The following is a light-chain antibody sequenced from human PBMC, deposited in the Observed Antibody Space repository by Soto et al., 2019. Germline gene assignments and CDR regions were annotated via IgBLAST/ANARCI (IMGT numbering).Light chain of an antibody. CDR3: SSYTSSYTVI. CDR1: SSDVGRYNY. CDR2: EVT. Sequence: QSALTQPASVSGSPGQSITISCTGTSSDVGRYNYVSWYQQHPGKVPKLMIYEVTNRPSGVSNRFSGSKSGNTASLTISGLQTEDEADYYCSSYTSSYTVIFGGGTQLTVL. J-gene: IGLJ2*01. V-gene: IGLV2-14*01.